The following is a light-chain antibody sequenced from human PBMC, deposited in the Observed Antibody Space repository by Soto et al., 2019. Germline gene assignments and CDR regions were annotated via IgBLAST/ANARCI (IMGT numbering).Light chain of an antibody. J-gene: IGKJ5*01. V-gene: IGKV3D-20*01. CDR1: PSVSSSR. CDR2: DAS. Sequence: DIVFTHSPSTLSLSPGERVTLSCGASPSVSSSRLAWYQQKPGQAPRLLMYDASRRAFGIPDRFSGSGSGTDFTLTISRLEPEDFAVYYCQQYGNSPITFGQGTRLEIK. CDR3: QQYGNSPIT.